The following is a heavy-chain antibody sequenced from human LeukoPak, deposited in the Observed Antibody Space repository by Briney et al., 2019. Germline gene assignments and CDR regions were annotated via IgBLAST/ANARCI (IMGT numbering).Heavy chain of an antibody. Sequence: GGSLRLSCAASGFTFSSYWMSWVRQAPGKGLEWVSYISSSSSTIYYADSVKGRFTISRDNAKNSLYLQMNSLRAEDTAVYYCARGAAVIHVDYWGQGTLVTVSS. V-gene: IGHV3-48*04. CDR1: GFTFSSYW. J-gene: IGHJ4*02. CDR3: ARGAAVIHVDY. D-gene: IGHD2-21*01. CDR2: ISSSSSTI.